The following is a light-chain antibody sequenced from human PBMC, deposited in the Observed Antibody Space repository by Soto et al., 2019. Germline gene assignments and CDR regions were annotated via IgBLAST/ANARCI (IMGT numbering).Light chain of an antibody. Sequence: DIQMTQSPSTLSASVGDRVTITCRASQSISSWLAWYQQKPGKAPNLLIYKASSLESGVPSMFSGSGSGTEFTLTVSRLQPDDFATYYCQQYNSYSWTFGKRTKVEIK. CDR2: KAS. V-gene: IGKV1-5*03. CDR3: QQYNSYSWT. CDR1: QSISSW. J-gene: IGKJ1*01.